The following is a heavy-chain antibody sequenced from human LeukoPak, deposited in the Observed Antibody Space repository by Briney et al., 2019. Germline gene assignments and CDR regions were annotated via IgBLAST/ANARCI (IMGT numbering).Heavy chain of an antibody. CDR3: AREITVTTGWFDP. V-gene: IGHV3-7*01. CDR1: GFTFSSYW. J-gene: IGHJ5*02. Sequence: SGGSLRLSCAASGFTFSSYWMSWARQAPGKGLEWVANIKQDGSEKYYVDSVKGRFTISRDNAKNSLYLQMNSLRAEDTAVYYCAREITVTTGWFDPWGQGTLVTVSS. CDR2: IKQDGSEK. D-gene: IGHD4-17*01.